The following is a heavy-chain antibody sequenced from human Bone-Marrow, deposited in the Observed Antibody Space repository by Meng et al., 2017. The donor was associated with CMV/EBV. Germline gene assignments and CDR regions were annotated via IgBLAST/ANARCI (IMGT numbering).Heavy chain of an antibody. D-gene: IGHD2-2*01. V-gene: IGHV3-30-3*01. CDR2: ISYDGSNK. Sequence: GESLKISCAASGFTFSSYAMHWVRQAPGKGLEWVAVISYDGSNKYYADSVKGRFTISRDNSKNTLYLQMNSLRAEDTAVYYCAKELIVVVPAANWFDPWGQGNLVTVSS. CDR3: AKELIVVVPAANWFDP. CDR1: GFTFSSYA. J-gene: IGHJ5*02.